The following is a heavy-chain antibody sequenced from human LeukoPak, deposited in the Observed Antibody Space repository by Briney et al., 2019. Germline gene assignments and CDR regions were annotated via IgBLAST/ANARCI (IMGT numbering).Heavy chain of an antibody. Sequence: GGSLRLSCAASGFTFSNYDMHWVRQAPGKGLEWVSAISSSSSYIYYADSIKGRFTISRDNAENSPYLQMNSLRAVDTAVYFCARGEEKATITALDSWGQGTLVTVSS. CDR3: ARGEEKATITALDS. CDR2: ISSSSSYI. V-gene: IGHV3-21*01. D-gene: IGHD5-24*01. J-gene: IGHJ4*02. CDR1: GFTFSNYD.